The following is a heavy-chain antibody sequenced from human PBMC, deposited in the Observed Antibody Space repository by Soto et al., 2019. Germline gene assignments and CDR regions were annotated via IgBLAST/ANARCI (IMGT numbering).Heavy chain of an antibody. J-gene: IGHJ6*03. D-gene: IGHD6-6*01. CDR1: GFTFSSYA. Sequence: GGSLRLSCAASGFTFSSYAMSWVRQAPGKGLEWVSAISGSGGSTYYADSVKGRFTISRDNSKNTLYLQMNSLRAEDTAVYYCAATSSIAAPSYYYYMDVWGKGTTVTVSS. V-gene: IGHV3-23*01. CDR2: ISGSGGST. CDR3: AATSSIAAPSYYYYMDV.